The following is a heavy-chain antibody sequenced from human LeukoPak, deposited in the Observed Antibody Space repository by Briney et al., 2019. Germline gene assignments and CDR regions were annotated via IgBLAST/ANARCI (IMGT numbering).Heavy chain of an antibody. CDR3: AKDASSGWYGQSDY. CDR2: ISYDGSNK. J-gene: IGHJ4*02. Sequence: GGSLRLSCAASGFTFSSYGMHWVRQAPGKGLEWVAVISYDGSNKYYADSVKGRFTISRDNSKNTLYLQMNSLRAEDTAVYYCAKDASSGWYGQSDYWGQGTLVTVSS. D-gene: IGHD6-19*01. CDR1: GFTFSSYG. V-gene: IGHV3-30*18.